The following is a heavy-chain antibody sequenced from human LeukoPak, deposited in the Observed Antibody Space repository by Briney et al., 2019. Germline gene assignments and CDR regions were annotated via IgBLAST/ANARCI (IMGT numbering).Heavy chain of an antibody. CDR1: GFTFSSYE. Sequence: GGSLRLSCAASGFTFSSYEMNWVRQAPGRGLEWVSYISSSGTTIYYADSVKGRFTISRDNAKNSLFLQVNSLRAEDTAVYYCARSSGTYHFDYWGQGTLVTVSS. D-gene: IGHD1-26*01. CDR2: ISSSGTTI. J-gene: IGHJ4*02. V-gene: IGHV3-48*03. CDR3: ARSSGTYHFDY.